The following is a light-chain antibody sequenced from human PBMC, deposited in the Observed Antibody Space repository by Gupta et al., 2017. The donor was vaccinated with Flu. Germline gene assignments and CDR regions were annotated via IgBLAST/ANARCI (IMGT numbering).Light chain of an antibody. V-gene: IGLV1-40*01. CDR1: SSNIGAGYV. CDR3: QSYDIALSGWV. J-gene: IGLJ3*02. CDR2: GTT. Sequence: QSVLTQPPSVSGAPGQRVTISCTGTSSNIGAGYVVHWYQQFPGTAPNVLIYGTTNRPSGVPDRFAGSKSGTSASLAITGLQAEDEADYYCQSYDIALSGWVFGGGTKVTVL.